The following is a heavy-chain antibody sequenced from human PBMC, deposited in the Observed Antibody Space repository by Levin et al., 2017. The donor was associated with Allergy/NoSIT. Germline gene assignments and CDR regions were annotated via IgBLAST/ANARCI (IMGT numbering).Heavy chain of an antibody. Sequence: GESLKISCAASGFTFSSYGMHWVRQAPGKGLEWVAVIWYDGSNKYYADSVKGRFTISRDNSKNTLYLQMNSLRAEDTAVYYCAREGIAAAMRAFDIWGQGTMVTVSS. V-gene: IGHV3-33*01. J-gene: IGHJ3*02. CDR2: IWYDGSNK. D-gene: IGHD6-13*01. CDR3: AREGIAAAMRAFDI. CDR1: GFTFSSYG.